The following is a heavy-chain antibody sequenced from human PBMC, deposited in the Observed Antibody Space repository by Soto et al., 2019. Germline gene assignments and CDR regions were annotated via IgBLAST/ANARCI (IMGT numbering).Heavy chain of an antibody. CDR2: IYPGDSHA. V-gene: IGHV5-51*01. CDR3: ARPYSGGPNDPFDV. J-gene: IGHJ3*01. D-gene: IGHD1-26*01. Sequence: GESLKISCKGSGSSFTNYWIGWVRQMPGKGLEWMGIIYPGDSHAIYSPSFHGQVTMSADKSISTAYLQWSSLKASDTAMYYCARPYSGGPNDPFDVWGQGTMVTVSS. CDR1: GSSFTNYW.